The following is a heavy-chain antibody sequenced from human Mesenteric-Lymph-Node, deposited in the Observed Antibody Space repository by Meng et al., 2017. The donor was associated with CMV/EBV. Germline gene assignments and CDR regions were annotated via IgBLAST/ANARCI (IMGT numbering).Heavy chain of an antibody. CDR1: VGSFSPYY. Sequence: QVQLQQWGAGLLKPSETLSLTCAVYVGSFSPYYWSVIRQPPGKGLEWIGEINHSGSTNYNPSLKSRITISVDTSKNQFSLKLTSVTAADTAVYFCASLAPLNNTKDKIPSGYWGQGTLVTVSS. J-gene: IGHJ4*02. V-gene: IGHV4-34*01. CDR3: ASLAPLNNTKDKIPSGY. D-gene: IGHD1-14*01. CDR2: INHSGST.